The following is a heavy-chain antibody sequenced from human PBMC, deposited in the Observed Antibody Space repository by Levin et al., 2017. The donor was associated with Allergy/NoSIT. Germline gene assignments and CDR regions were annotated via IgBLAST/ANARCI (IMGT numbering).Heavy chain of an antibody. J-gene: IGHJ4*02. Sequence: GESLKISCKASGYTFTSYGISWVRQAPGQGLEWMGWISAYNGNTNYAQKLQGRVTMTTDTSTSTAYMELRSLRSDDTAVYYCARDKWARYYGSGSPIDYWGQGTLVTVSS. D-gene: IGHD3-10*01. CDR2: ISAYNGNT. CDR1: GYTFTSYG. V-gene: IGHV1-18*01. CDR3: ARDKWARYYGSGSPIDY.